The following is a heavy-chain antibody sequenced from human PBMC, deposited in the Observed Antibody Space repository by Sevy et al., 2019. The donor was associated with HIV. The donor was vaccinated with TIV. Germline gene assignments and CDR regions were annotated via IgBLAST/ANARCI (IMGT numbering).Heavy chain of an antibody. D-gene: IGHD3-9*01. V-gene: IGHV3-21*01. CDR3: AREIFHGGAFDI. J-gene: IGHJ3*02. CDR1: GFTFSSYS. Sequence: GGSLRLSCAASGFTFSSYSMNWVRQAPGKGPEWVSSLSSSSSYIYYADSVKGRFTISRDNAKNSLYLQMNSLRAEDTAVYYCAREIFHGGAFDIWGQGTMVTVSS. CDR2: LSSSSSYI.